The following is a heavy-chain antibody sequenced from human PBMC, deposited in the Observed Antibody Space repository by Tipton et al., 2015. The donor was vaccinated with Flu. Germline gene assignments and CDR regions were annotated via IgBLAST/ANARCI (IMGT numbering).Heavy chain of an antibody. CDR2: IHDSGST. Sequence: TLSLTCTVSGGSSTSYYWSWIRRPPGKGLEWIGYIHDSGSTNYNPSLESRVTMSIDTSIKNQFSLKLTSVTAADTAVYYCARAVYGAFDAFDIWGRGTMVTVSS. D-gene: IGHD4/OR15-4a*01. V-gene: IGHV4-59*01. CDR3: ARAVYGAFDAFDI. J-gene: IGHJ3*02. CDR1: GGSSTSYY.